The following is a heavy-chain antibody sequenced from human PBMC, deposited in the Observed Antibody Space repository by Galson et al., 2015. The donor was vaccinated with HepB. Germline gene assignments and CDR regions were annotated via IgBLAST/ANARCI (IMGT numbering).Heavy chain of an antibody. V-gene: IGHV4-39*01. CDR3: ARHESESKTYAADN. Sequence: TLSLTCTVSGGSISSSSFYWGWLRQPPGKGLEWIGSFYYTGNTHYNPSLKSRVTISGDTSKNQFSLKLNSVTAADTAVYYCARHESESKTYAADNWGQGTLVTVSS. D-gene: IGHD2-2*01. CDR2: FYYTGNT. CDR1: GGSISSSSFY. J-gene: IGHJ4*02.